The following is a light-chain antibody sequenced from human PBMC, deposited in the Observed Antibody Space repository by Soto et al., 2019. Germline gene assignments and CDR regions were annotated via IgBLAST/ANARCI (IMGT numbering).Light chain of an antibody. CDR2: AAS. J-gene: IGKJ4*01. Sequence: IQMTQSPSSVSASVGDTVTITCRASQVISSWLAWYQQKQGKAPNLLIYAASNLQSGVPSRFSGSESGTEFTLTISSLQPEDFATYYCQQASSFPLTFGGGTKVEIK. CDR1: QVISSW. CDR3: QQASSFPLT. V-gene: IGKV1-12*01.